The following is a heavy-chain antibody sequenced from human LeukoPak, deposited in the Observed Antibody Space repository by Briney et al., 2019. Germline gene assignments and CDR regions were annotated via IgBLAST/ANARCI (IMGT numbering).Heavy chain of an antibody. Sequence: SETLSLTCAVYGGSFSGYYWSWIRQPPGRGLEWIGEINHSGSTNYNPSLKSRVTISVDTSKNQFSLKLSSVAAADTAVYYCARGSTDYYDSSGYYQPLDYWGQGTLVTVSS. D-gene: IGHD3-22*01. J-gene: IGHJ4*02. V-gene: IGHV4-34*01. CDR3: ARGSTDYYDSSGYYQPLDY. CDR2: INHSGST. CDR1: GGSFSGYY.